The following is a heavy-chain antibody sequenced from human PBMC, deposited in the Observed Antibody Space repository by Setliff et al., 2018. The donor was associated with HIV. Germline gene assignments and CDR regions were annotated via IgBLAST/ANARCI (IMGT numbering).Heavy chain of an antibody. CDR1: GYSFTSYW. V-gene: IGHV5-51*01. CDR2: IYPGDSET. Sequence: GESLKISCRVSGYSFTSYWIAWVRQMPGRGLEWMGNIYPGDSETRYSPSFVGQVTFSVDKSVNTAYLQRRSLKASDTAMYYCARVNKDSYDSSGNYAFENWGQGTLVTVSS. CDR3: ARVNKDSYDSSGNYAFEN. D-gene: IGHD3-22*01. J-gene: IGHJ4*02.